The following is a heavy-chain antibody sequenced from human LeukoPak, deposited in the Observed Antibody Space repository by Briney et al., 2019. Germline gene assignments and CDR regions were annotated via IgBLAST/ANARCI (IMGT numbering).Heavy chain of an antibody. CDR1: GDSFSSNSAA. CDR3: ARGGYCSSTSCLDV. CDR2: TYYRSKLYN. J-gene: IGHJ6*02. V-gene: IGHV6-1*01. D-gene: IGHD2-2*01. Sequence: SQTLSLTCAISGDSFSSNSAAWNWVRQSPSRGLEWLGRTYYRSKLYNDYAGCVKSLITLNPETSNNQFSLQLNSVTPEDTAVYYCARGGYCSSTSCLDVWGQGTTVTVSS.